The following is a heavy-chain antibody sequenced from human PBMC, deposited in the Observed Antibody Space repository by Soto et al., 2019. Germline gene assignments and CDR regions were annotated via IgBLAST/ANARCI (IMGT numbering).Heavy chain of an antibody. Sequence: GGSLRLSCAASGFTFSSYGMHWVRQAPGKGLEWVAVISYDGSNKYYADSVKGRFTISRDNSKNTLYLQMNSLRAEDTAVYYCAKPFLYSSSWSPGYWGQGTLVTVSS. CDR3: AKPFLYSSSWSPGY. V-gene: IGHV3-30*18. J-gene: IGHJ4*02. CDR2: ISYDGSNK. CDR1: GFTFSSYG. D-gene: IGHD6-13*01.